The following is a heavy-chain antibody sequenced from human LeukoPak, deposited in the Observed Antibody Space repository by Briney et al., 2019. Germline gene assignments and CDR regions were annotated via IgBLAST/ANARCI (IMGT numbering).Heavy chain of an antibody. V-gene: IGHV3-33*01. CDR2: IWYDGSNK. J-gene: IGHJ4*02. Sequence: PGRSLGLSCAASGFTFSSYGMHWVRQAPGKGLEWVAVIWYDGSNKYYADSVKGRFTISRDNSKNTLYLQMNSLRAEDTAVYYCARGPEDYYESSGYFYWWGQGTLVTVSS. D-gene: IGHD3-22*01. CDR1: GFTFSSYG. CDR3: ARGPEDYYESSGYFYW.